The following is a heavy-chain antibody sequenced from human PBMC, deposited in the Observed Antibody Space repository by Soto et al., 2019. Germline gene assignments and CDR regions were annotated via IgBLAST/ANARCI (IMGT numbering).Heavy chain of an antibody. J-gene: IGHJ4*02. CDR3: ARQRTTVVTQAYFDH. CDR2: IYYSGRT. V-gene: IGHV4-39*01. Sequence: SETLSLTCIVSGESISSSSYYWGWIRQPPGKGLEWIGGIYYSGRTYYNPSFKSRVAISIDTSKNQFSLKLSSVTATDTAVYYCARQRTTVVTQAYFDHWGQGALVTVSS. D-gene: IGHD2-21*02. CDR1: GESISSSSYY.